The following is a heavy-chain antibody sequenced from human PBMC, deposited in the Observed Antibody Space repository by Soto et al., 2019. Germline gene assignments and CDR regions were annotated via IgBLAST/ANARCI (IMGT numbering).Heavy chain of an antibody. D-gene: IGHD2-15*01. Sequence: GASVKVSCKASGYTFTSYAMHWVRQAPGQRLEWMGWINAGNGNTKYSQKFQGRVTITRDTSASTAYMELSSLRSEDTAVYYCARGEILGYCSGGSCLTSAFDIWGQGTMVTVSS. CDR3: ARGEILGYCSGGSCLTSAFDI. CDR2: INAGNGNT. V-gene: IGHV1-3*01. J-gene: IGHJ3*02. CDR1: GYTFTSYA.